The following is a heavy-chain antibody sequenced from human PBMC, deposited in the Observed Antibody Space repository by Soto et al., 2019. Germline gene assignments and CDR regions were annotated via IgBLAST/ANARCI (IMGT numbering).Heavy chain of an antibody. J-gene: IGHJ4*02. CDR1: GFTFSSYA. CDR3: AKGQSGWYAPSDY. CDR2: ISGSGGST. D-gene: IGHD6-19*01. Sequence: EVQLLESGGGLVQPGGSLRLSCAASGFTFSSYAMSWVRQAPGKGLEWVSTISGSGGSTYYADSVKGRFTISRDNSKNTLYLQMNSLRAEDTAVYYCAKGQSGWYAPSDYWGQGTLVTVSS. V-gene: IGHV3-23*01.